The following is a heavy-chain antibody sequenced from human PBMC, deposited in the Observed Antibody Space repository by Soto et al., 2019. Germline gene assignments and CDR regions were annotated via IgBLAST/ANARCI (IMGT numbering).Heavy chain of an antibody. CDR2: INGDASSL. J-gene: IGHJ1*01. CDR1: GFTFSSHW. Sequence: EVQLVESGGGLVQPGGSLRLSCAASGFTFSSHWMHWVRQDPGKGLLWVARINGDASSLMYADSVKGRFTISRDNAKNTVHLQMNRLRADDTAVYYCAKAPTYTSGWAEHWGQGTLVTVSS. V-gene: IGHV3-74*03. CDR3: AKAPTYTSGWAEH. D-gene: IGHD6-19*01.